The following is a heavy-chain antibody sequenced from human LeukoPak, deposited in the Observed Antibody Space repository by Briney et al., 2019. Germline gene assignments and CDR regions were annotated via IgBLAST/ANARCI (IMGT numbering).Heavy chain of an antibody. CDR1: GYSFTSYG. D-gene: IGHD6-19*01. J-gene: IGHJ4*02. CDR3: ARGGSGWYVDY. V-gene: IGHV1-18*01. CDR2: VSAYNDNT. Sequence: GASVKVSCKASGYSFTSYGISWVRQAPGQGLEWMGWVSAYNDNTNYAQNLQGRVAMTTDTSTNTAYMELTSLRSDDTAVYYCARGGSGWYVDYWGQGTLVTVSS.